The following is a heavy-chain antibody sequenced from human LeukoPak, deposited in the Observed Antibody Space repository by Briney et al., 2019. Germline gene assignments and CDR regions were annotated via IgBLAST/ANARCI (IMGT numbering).Heavy chain of an antibody. CDR2: VSFDGDNK. CDR3: ARDWALNY. J-gene: IGHJ4*02. CDR1: GFTFSSYA. V-gene: IGHV3-30-3*01. Sequence: GGSLRLSCAASGFTFSSYAMHWVRQAPGKGLEWVAVVSFDGDNKYYADSVKDRYTISRDNSQNTLHLQLNSLRAEDTAVYYCARDWALNYWGQGTLVTVSS. D-gene: IGHD3-16*01.